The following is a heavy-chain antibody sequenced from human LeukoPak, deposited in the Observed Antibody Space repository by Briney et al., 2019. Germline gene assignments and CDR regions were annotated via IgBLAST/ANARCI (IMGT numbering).Heavy chain of an antibody. V-gene: IGHV5-51*01. D-gene: IGHD2/OR15-2a*01. CDR3: ARGINDEYFQS. Sequence: GESLKISCKDSPYYFINFWIGRVRQMPGKGLEWMGIIYPADSDTRYNPSFQGHVTISADRSASTAYLQWHSLKASDTAIYYCARGINDEYFQSWGQGTLVPSPQ. CDR2: IYPADSDT. CDR1: PYYFINFW. J-gene: IGHJ1*01.